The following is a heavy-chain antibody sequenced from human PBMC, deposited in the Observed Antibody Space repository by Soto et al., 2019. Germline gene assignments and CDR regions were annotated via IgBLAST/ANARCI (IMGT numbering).Heavy chain of an antibody. V-gene: IGHV3-23*01. Sequence: EVQLLESGGDVVRPGGSLRLSCAASGFTFSSYAMGWVRQAPGKGLEWVAGVSRAGTYTFYADSVRGRFSISRDNSRDTVDLYMNALRGADTAVYFGVKYTVTEDLGESWGQGTLVSVSS. CDR1: GFTFSSYA. J-gene: IGHJ5*02. CDR2: VSRAGTYT. D-gene: IGHD3-16*01. CDR3: VKYTVTEDLGES.